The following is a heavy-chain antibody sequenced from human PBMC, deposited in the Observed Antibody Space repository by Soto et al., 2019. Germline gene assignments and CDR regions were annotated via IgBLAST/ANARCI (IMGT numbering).Heavy chain of an antibody. CDR1: GASISSYY. Sequence: SETLSLTCTVSGASISSYYWSWILQPPGKGLEWIGYISYSGTTKYNPSLKSRVTMSMDTSKNQFSLKLSSVTAADTAVYFCARTSSSPQVDFERWGQGTLVTVSS. D-gene: IGHD6-13*01. V-gene: IGHV4-59*01. J-gene: IGHJ4*02. CDR3: ARTSSSPQVDFER. CDR2: ISYSGTT.